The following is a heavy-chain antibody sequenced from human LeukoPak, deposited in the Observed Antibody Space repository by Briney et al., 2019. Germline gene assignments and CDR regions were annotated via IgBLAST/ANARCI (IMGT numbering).Heavy chain of an antibody. Sequence: ASVKVSCKVSGYTLTELSMHWVRQAPGKGLEWTGGFDPEDGETIYAQKFQGRVTVTEDTSTDTAYMELSSLRSEDTAVYYCATEAYCSSTSCPPKTNWFDPWGQGTLVTVSS. D-gene: IGHD2-2*01. V-gene: IGHV1-24*01. CDR3: ATEAYCSSTSCPPKTNWFDP. J-gene: IGHJ5*02. CDR2: FDPEDGET. CDR1: GYTLTELS.